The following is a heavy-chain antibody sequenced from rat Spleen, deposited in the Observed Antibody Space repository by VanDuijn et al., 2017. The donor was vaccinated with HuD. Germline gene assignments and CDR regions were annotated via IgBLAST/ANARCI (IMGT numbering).Heavy chain of an antibody. CDR3: TWTPNNPYYFDK. D-gene: IGHD1-5*01. CDR1: GFTFSTAW. V-gene: IGHV6-14*01. J-gene: IGHJ2*01. Sequence: EVQLVETGGGLVPPGSSLKLSCATSGFTFSTAWMNWIRQTPGKRLEWLGRIEDKSNNYFISYLESVKGRFTISRDDSKRIIYLQMNNLKEEDTAIYYCTWTPNNPYYFDKWGQGVMVTVSS. CDR2: IEDKSNNYFI.